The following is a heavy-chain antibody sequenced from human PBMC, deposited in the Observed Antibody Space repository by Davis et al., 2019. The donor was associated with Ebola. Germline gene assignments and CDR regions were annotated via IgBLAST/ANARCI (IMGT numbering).Heavy chain of an antibody. Sequence: GESLKISCKGSGYSFTSYWIAWVRQTPAKGLEWMGIIYPGDSDTRYSPAFEGQVTISADKSISTAYLQWSSLKASDTAMYYCARLDGFWSGYPDYWGQGTLVTVSS. CDR1: GYSFTSYW. CDR3: ARLDGFWSGYPDY. D-gene: IGHD3-3*01. J-gene: IGHJ4*02. V-gene: IGHV5-51*01. CDR2: IYPGDSDT.